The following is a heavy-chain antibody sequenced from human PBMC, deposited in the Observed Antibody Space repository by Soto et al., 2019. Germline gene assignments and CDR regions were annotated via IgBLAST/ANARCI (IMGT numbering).Heavy chain of an antibody. CDR1: GFTFSSFS. V-gene: IGHV3-48*01. Sequence: GGSLRLPCAASGFTFSSFSMDWVRLAPGKGLEWIAYISSSGTIHYADFVKGRFTISRDNGKNSLYLQMNSLRAEDTAVYYCGKEVSGTLGQWGQGTLVTVSS. CDR3: GKEVSGTLGQ. CDR2: ISSSGTI. D-gene: IGHD6-19*01. J-gene: IGHJ4*02.